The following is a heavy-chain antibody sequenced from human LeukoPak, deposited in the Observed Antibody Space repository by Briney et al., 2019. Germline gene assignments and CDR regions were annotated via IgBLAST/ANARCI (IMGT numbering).Heavy chain of an antibody. V-gene: IGHV3-66*01. CDR2: IYSGGST. Sequence: GGSLRLSCAASGFTVSSNYMSWVRQAPGKGLEWVSVIYSGGSTYYADSVKGRFTISRDNSKNTLYLQMNSLRAEDTAVYYCATDYGDRTPGFDYWGQGTLVTVSS. D-gene: IGHD4-17*01. J-gene: IGHJ4*02. CDR3: ATDYGDRTPGFDY. CDR1: GFTVSSNY.